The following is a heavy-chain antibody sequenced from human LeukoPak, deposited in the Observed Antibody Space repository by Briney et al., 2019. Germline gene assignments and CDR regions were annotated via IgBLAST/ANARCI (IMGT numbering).Heavy chain of an antibody. J-gene: IGHJ4*02. V-gene: IGHV1-18*04. CDR3: ARDLGLRCIGGTCPFDY. D-gene: IGHD2-15*01. CDR2: ISTYDGNT. CDR1: SYTFTRYG. Sequence: ASVKVSCKASSYTFTRYGISWVRQAPGQGLEWMGWISTYDGNTNYAQNLQGRVTMTRDTSTSTAYMELWSLKSDDTAVYYCARDLGLRCIGGTCPFDYWGQGTLVTVSS.